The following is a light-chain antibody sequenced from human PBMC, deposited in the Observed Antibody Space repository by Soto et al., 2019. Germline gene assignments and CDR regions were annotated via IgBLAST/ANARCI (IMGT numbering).Light chain of an antibody. CDR3: QQYNNWPTWT. J-gene: IGKJ1*01. V-gene: IGKV3-15*01. CDR1: QSVSSN. Sequence: EIVFTQSPATLSVSPGERATLSCRASQSVSSNLAWYQQKPGQAPRLLIYGASTRATGIPARFSGSGSGAELTLTISSLQSEDFAVYDCQQYNNWPTWTFGQGTQVDNK. CDR2: GAS.